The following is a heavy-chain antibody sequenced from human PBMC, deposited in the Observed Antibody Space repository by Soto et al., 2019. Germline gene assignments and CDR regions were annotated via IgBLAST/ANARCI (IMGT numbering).Heavy chain of an antibody. CDR1: GFTFSKYA. CDR2: ISDSGFTT. V-gene: IGHV3-23*01. J-gene: IGHJ3*02. CDR3: SKGKGTGVTRVGAFDI. D-gene: IGHD2-8*02. Sequence: GGSLRLSCAASGFTFSKYAMSWVRQAPGKGLDWVSGISDSGFTTYSAASVKGRFTISRDNSKNTLYLQMNSPRAVDTAVYYCSKGKGTGVTRVGAFDIWGQGTMVTVSS.